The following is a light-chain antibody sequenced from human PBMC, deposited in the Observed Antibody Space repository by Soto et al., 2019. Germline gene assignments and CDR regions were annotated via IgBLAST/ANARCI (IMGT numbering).Light chain of an antibody. CDR3: SSYAGSSNV. V-gene: IGLV2-8*01. CDR1: SSDVGGYNY. J-gene: IGLJ1*01. CDR2: EVN. Sequence: QSVLTQPPSESGSPGQSVAISCTGTSSDVGGYNYVSWYQQHPGKAPKLMIYEVNKRPSGVPDRFSGSKSGNTASLTVSGLQAEDEADYYCSSYAGSSNVFGTGTKVTVL.